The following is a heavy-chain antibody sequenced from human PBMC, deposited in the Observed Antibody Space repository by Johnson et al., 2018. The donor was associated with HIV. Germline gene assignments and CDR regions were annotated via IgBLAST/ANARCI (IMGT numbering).Heavy chain of an antibody. D-gene: IGHD2-15*01. Sequence: QVQLVEYGGGVVQPGRSLRLSCAASGFTFSSYAMHWVRQAPGKGLEWVAVISYDGSNKYYADSVKGRFTISRDNSKNTLYVQMNSLRAEDTAVYYCARSQVAATSECAFDIWGLGTWVTVSS. V-gene: IGHV3-30-3*01. CDR2: ISYDGSNK. CDR1: GFTFSSYA. CDR3: ARSQVAATSECAFDI. J-gene: IGHJ3*02.